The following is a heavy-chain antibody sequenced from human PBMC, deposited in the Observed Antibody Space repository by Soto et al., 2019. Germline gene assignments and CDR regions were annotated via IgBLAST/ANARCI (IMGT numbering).Heavy chain of an antibody. CDR2: ISYDGSNK. CDR1: GFTFSSYG. D-gene: IGHD4-4*01. Sequence: GGSLRLSCAASGFTFSSYGMHWVRQAPGKGLEWVAVISYDGSNKYYADSVKGRFTISRDNSKNTLYLQMNSLRAEDTAVYYCAIRMTTVIYNWFDPWGQGTLVTVSS. J-gene: IGHJ5*02. V-gene: IGHV3-30*03. CDR3: AIRMTTVIYNWFDP.